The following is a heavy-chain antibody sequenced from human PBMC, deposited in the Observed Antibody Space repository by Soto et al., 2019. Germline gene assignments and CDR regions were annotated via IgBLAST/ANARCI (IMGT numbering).Heavy chain of an antibody. V-gene: IGHV4-31*03. Sequence: SETLSLTCTVSGGSISSGGYYWNWIRQHPGKGLEWIGYIYYSGSTYYNPSLKSRVTISVDTSKNQFSLKLSSVTAADTAMFYCASVVRRCSGGSCSLGDYFDYWGQGTLVTVSS. CDR2: IYYSGST. J-gene: IGHJ4*02. CDR1: GGSISSGGYY. D-gene: IGHD2-15*01. CDR3: ASVVRRCSGGSCSLGDYFDY.